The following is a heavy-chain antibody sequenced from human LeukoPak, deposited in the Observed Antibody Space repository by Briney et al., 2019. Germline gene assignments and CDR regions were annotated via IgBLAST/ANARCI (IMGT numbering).Heavy chain of an antibody. Sequence: GGSLRLSCTTSGFAFSDYVMTWVRQAPGKGLEWVSFIRSGGTTEYAASVKGRFTISRDDSKSIAYLQMNSLETEDTAMYYCTRWVVNSNLDYWGQGTLVTVSS. J-gene: IGHJ4*02. D-gene: IGHD5-18*01. CDR1: GFAFSDYV. V-gene: IGHV3-49*04. CDR2: IRSGGTT. CDR3: TRWVVNSNLDY.